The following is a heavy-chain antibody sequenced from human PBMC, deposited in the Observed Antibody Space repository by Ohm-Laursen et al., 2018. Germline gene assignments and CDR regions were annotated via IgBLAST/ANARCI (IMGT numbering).Heavy chain of an antibody. V-gene: IGHV3-7*01. D-gene: IGHD6-19*01. Sequence: SLRLSCAASGFTFSSYWMSWVRQAPGKGLEWVANIKQDGGEIRYVDSVKGRFIISRDNAKNSLFLQMNSLRAEDTAIYYCAKVIAVTDTGAFDIWGQGTMVTVSS. J-gene: IGHJ3*02. CDR1: GFTFSSYW. CDR3: AKVIAVTDTGAFDI. CDR2: IKQDGGEI.